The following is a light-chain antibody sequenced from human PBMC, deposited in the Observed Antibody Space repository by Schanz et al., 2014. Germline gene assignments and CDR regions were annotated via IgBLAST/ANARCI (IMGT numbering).Light chain of an antibody. J-gene: IGKJ2*01. CDR3: QQYGSSPST. CDR2: GAS. CDR1: ESVSSD. Sequence: EIVMTQSPATLSVSPGERATLSCRASESVSSDLAWFQQKPGQAPRLLIYGASSRATGIPDRFSGSGSGTDFTLTINRLEPEDFAVYYCQQYGSSPSTFGQGTKLESK. V-gene: IGKV3-20*01.